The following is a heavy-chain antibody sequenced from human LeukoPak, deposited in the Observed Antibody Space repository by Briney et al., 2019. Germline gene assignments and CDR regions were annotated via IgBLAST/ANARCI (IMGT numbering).Heavy chain of an antibody. CDR2: IFYTGFT. D-gene: IGHD4-23*01. Sequence: SETLSLTCTVSDGSISDSYWSWIRQSPGEGLEWIGYIFYTGFTHYNPSLESRVTISVDTSKKQFSLRLNSVTAADTAVYYCARDAYGGNSWGWFDPWGQGTLVTVSS. V-gene: IGHV4-59*12. CDR1: DGSISDSY. CDR3: ARDAYGGNSWGWFDP. J-gene: IGHJ5*02.